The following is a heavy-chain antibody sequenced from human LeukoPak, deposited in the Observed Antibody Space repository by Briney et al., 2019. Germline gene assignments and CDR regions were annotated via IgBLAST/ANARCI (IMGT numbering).Heavy chain of an antibody. Sequence: GGSLRLSCAASGFTFSSYSMNWVRQAPGKGLEWVSSISSSSSYIYYADSVKGRFTISRDNAKNSLYLQMNSPRAEDTAVYYCSRVISGTVTTYYYYYYMDVWGKGTPVTVSS. D-gene: IGHD4-17*01. J-gene: IGHJ6*03. CDR3: SRVISGTVTTYYYYYYMDV. CDR2: ISSSSSYI. CDR1: GFTFSSYS. V-gene: IGHV3-21*01.